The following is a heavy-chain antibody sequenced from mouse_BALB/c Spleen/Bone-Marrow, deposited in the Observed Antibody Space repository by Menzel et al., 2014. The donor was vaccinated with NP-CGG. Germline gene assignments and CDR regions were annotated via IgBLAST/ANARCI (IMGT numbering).Heavy chain of an antibody. CDR3: ARNPYGNYAMDY. D-gene: IGHD2-10*02. CDR1: GFSLTTYD. CDR2: IWGDGNT. V-gene: IGHV2-6*02. Sequence: VKLVESGPGLVAPSQSLSITCTVSGFSLTTYDVHWVRQPPGKGLEWLVVIWGDGNTTYNSALKSRLNISKDSSKSQVFLKMNSLQTDDTAIYYCARNPYGNYAMDYWGQGTSVTVSS. J-gene: IGHJ4*01.